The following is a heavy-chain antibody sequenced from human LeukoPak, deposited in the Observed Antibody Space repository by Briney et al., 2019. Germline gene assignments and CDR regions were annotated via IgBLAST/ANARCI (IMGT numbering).Heavy chain of an antibody. CDR2: INHIGST. CDR1: GGSFSGYY. V-gene: IGHV4-34*01. D-gene: IGHD3-10*01. Sequence: PSETLSLTCAVYGGSFSGYYCSWIRQPPGKGLEWIGEINHIGSTNYKPSLRSRVTISVDTSKNQFPLKLSSVTAADTAVYYCARGRIGRFGGFDYWGQGTLVTVSS. CDR3: ARGRIGRFGGFDY. J-gene: IGHJ4*02.